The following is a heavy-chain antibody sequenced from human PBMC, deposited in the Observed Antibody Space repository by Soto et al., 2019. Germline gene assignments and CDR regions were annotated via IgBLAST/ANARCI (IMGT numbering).Heavy chain of an antibody. CDR1: GVSIISYC. Sequence: SETLSLTCTVSGVSIISYCWSWVRQPPGKGLEWIGYIYYSGSTNYNPSLKSRVTTSVDTSKNQFSLKLSSVTAADTAVYYCARTIFGGKWFAPWGPGTLVTVSS. D-gene: IGHD3-3*01. CDR3: ARTIFGGKWFAP. J-gene: IGHJ5*02. CDR2: IYYSGST. V-gene: IGHV4-59*01.